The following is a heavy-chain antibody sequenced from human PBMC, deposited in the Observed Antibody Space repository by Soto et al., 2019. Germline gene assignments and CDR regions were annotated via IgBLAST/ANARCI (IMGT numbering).Heavy chain of an antibody. CDR2: IYFGGSI. V-gene: IGHV4-59*08. D-gene: IGHD5-12*01. CDR3: VRHAQWIIRAY. Sequence: SETLSLTCSVSGASISSYYYTWIRQTPGKGLEWIGYIYFGGSINYNPSFKSRVTISVDTSKNQFSLKLTSVTAADTAVYYCVRHAQWIIRAYLGQGSLVTVSS. J-gene: IGHJ4*02. CDR1: GASISSYY.